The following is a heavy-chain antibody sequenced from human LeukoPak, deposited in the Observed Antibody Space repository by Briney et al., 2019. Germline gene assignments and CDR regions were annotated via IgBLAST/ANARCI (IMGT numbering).Heavy chain of an antibody. V-gene: IGHV3-23*01. CDR2: ISGSGGST. Sequence: QPGGSLRLSCAVSGFTFSSYAMSWVRQAPGKGLEWVSAISGSGGSTYYADSVKGRFTISRDNSKNTLYLQMNSLRAEDTAVYYCAKELLSSIVVVVAADYWGQGTLVTVSS. J-gene: IGHJ4*02. CDR3: AKELLSSIVVVVAADY. D-gene: IGHD2-15*01. CDR1: GFTFSSYA.